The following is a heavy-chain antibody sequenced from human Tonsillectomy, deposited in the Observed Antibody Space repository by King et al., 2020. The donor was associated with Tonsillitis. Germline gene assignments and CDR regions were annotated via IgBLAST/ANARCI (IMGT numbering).Heavy chain of an antibody. D-gene: IGHD1-26*01. V-gene: IGHV3-30*04. CDR3: ARGKWELLAYYFDY. Sequence: VQLVESGGGVVQPGRSLRLSCATSGFTFSSYAMHWVRQAPGKGLEWVAVISSDGSIKYYADSVKGRFTISRDNSKNTLFLQMNSLRPEDTAVYYSARGKWELLAYYFDYWGQGTLVTVSS. J-gene: IGHJ4*02. CDR1: GFTFSSYA. CDR2: ISSDGSIK.